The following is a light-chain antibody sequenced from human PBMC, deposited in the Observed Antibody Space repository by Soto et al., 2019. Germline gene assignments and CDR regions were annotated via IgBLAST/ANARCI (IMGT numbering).Light chain of an antibody. CDR2: DAS. CDR3: QQRSNWPWT. J-gene: IGKJ1*01. Sequence: EIVLTQSPATLSLSPGERASLSCRASQTISSYLLWYQQKPGQAPRLLIYDASNRATGIPARFSGSGSETDFTLTISSLEPEDFAVYYCQQRSNWPWTFGQGTKVDI. CDR1: QTISSY. V-gene: IGKV3-11*01.